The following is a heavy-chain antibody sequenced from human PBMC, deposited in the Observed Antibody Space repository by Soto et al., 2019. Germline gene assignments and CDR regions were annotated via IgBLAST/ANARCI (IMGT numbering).Heavy chain of an antibody. CDR1: GYSFMKYG. J-gene: IGHJ4*02. Sequence: QVQLVQSGPEMKKPGASVKVSCKGFGYSFMKYGINWVRQAPGQGLEWVGWISPYSSYTHSAQKFHGRLTLTTDTAASTAYMELRILRSADTALYYCAREASVLIPAAQPSRFDSWGQGTLVTVSS. CDR2: ISPYSSYT. CDR3: AREASVLIPAAQPSRFDS. V-gene: IGHV1-18*01. D-gene: IGHD2-2*01.